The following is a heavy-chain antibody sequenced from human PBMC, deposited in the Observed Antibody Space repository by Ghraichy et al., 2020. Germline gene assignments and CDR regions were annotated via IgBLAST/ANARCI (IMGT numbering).Heavy chain of an antibody. CDR3: ARDRVDGYRGMDV. CDR1: GSTFSSYG. J-gene: IGHJ6*02. D-gene: IGHD5-24*01. CDR2: IWYDGSNK. V-gene: IGHV3-33*01. Sequence: GGSLRLSCAASGSTFSSYGMHWVRQAPGKGLEWVAVIWYDGSNKYYADSVKGRFTISRDNSKNTLYLQMNSLRAEDTAVYYCARDRVDGYRGMDVWGQGTTVTISS.